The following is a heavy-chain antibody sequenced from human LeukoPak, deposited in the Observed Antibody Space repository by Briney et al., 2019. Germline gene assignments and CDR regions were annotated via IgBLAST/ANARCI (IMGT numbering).Heavy chain of an antibody. V-gene: IGHV1-69*04. Sequence: ASVKVSCKASGGTFISYAISWVRQAPGQGLEWMGRIIPILGIANYAQKFQGRVTITADKSTSTAYMELSSLRSEDTAVYYCARVGNSSGYYYRPSHFDYWGQGTLVTVSS. CDR2: IIPILGIA. D-gene: IGHD3-22*01. CDR3: ARVGNSSGYYYRPSHFDY. J-gene: IGHJ4*02. CDR1: GGTFISYA.